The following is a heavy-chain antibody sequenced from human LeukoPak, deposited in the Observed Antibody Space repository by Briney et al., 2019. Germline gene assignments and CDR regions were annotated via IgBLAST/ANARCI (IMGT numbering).Heavy chain of an antibody. CDR2: TYYSGST. V-gene: IGHV4-59*01. Sequence: PSETLSLTCTVSGGSISSYYWSWIRQPPGRGLEWIGYTYYSGSTNYNPSLKSRVTISVDTSKNQFSLKLSSVTAADTAVYYCARIGYYYDSSGYWRNGWFDPWGQGTLVTVSS. CDR3: ARIGYYYDSSGYWRNGWFDP. J-gene: IGHJ5*02. D-gene: IGHD3-22*01. CDR1: GGSISSYY.